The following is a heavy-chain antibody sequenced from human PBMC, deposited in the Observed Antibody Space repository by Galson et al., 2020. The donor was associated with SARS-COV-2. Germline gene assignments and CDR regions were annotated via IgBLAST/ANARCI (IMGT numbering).Heavy chain of an antibody. V-gene: IGHV4-39*01. CDR1: GGSISSSSYY. D-gene: IGHD5-12*01. CDR2: IYYTGST. Sequence: ASETLSLTCTVSGGSISSSSYYWGWIRQPPGKGLEWIGSIYYTGSTHYNPSFRSRVTISVDTSNNLVSLKLSSVTAADTAVYYCTRPGRDNGYSRYLGDEYAMDVWGQGTTVTVSS. CDR3: TRPGRDNGYSRYLGDEYAMDV. J-gene: IGHJ6*02.